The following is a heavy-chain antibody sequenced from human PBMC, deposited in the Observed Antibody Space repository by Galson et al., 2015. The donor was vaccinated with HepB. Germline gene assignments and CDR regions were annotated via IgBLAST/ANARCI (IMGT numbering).Heavy chain of an antibody. CDR3: ARASYYYDSSGYFDY. CDR1: GFSLSTSGMC. D-gene: IGHD3-22*01. Sequence: PALVKPTQTLTLTCTFSGFSLSTSGMCVSWIRQPPGKALEWLALIDWDDDKYYSTSLKTRLTISKDTSKNQVVLTMTNMDPVDTATYYCARASYYYDSSGYFDYWGQGTLVTVSS. V-gene: IGHV2-70*01. J-gene: IGHJ4*02. CDR2: IDWDDDK.